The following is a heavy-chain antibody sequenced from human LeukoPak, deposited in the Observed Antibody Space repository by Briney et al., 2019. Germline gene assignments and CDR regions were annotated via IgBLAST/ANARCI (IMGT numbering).Heavy chain of an antibody. Sequence: PSETLSLTCTVSGGSISSYYWSWIRQPPGKGLEWIGYIYYSGSTNYNPSLKSRVTISVDTSKNQFSLKLSSVTAADTAVYYCARHHLGEYMIVENHFDYWGQGTLVTVSS. CDR1: GGSISSYY. V-gene: IGHV4-59*08. D-gene: IGHD3-22*01. CDR3: ARHHLGEYMIVENHFDY. CDR2: IYYSGST. J-gene: IGHJ4*02.